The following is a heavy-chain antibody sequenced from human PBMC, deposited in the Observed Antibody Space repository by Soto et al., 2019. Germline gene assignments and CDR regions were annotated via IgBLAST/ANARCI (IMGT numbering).Heavy chain of an antibody. D-gene: IGHD6-19*01. V-gene: IGHV3-48*02. CDR2: ISSSSSTI. J-gene: IGHJ6*02. CDR1: GFTFSSYS. Sequence: GGSLRLSCAASGFTFSSYSMNWVRQAPGKGLEWVSYISSSSSTIYYADSVKGRFTISRDNAKNSLYLQMNSLRDEDTAVYYCARDRGHSSGWARNYYYYGMDVWGQGTTVTVSS. CDR3: ARDRGHSSGWARNYYYYGMDV.